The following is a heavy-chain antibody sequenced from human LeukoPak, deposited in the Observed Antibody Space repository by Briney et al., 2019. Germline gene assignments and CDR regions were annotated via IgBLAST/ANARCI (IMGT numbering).Heavy chain of an antibody. Sequence: KPSETLSLTCTVSGGSISSGSYYWSWIRQPAGKGLEWIGRIYTSGSTNYNPSLTSRVTISVDTSKNQFSLKLSSVTAADTAVYYCARDQIGYCSSTSCIYYYYMDVWGKGTTVTASS. V-gene: IGHV4-61*02. J-gene: IGHJ6*03. CDR1: GGSISSGSYY. CDR2: IYTSGST. D-gene: IGHD2-2*01. CDR3: ARDQIGYCSSTSCIYYYYMDV.